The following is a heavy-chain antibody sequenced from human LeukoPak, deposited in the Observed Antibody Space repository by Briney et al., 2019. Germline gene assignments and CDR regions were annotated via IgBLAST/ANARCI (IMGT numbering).Heavy chain of an antibody. V-gene: IGHV3-30*04. Sequence: PGGSLRLSCAASGFNLRTHAMHWVRQPPGKGLEWVAVSSFDGSQTSYADFVKGRFTIYRDNSKNTLYLQMNSLRPEDTAVYYCAGTPGLGGWTWFYFYGLNVWGGGTTVAVSS. D-gene: IGHD3/OR15-3a*01. CDR3: AGTPGLGGWTWFYFYGLNV. J-gene: IGHJ6*04. CDR2: SSFDGSQT. CDR1: GFNLRTHA.